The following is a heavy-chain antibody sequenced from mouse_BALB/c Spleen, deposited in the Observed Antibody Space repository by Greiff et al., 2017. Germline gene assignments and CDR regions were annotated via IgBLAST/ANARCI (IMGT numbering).Heavy chain of an antibody. D-gene: IGHD2-4*01. J-gene: IGHJ2*01. CDR1: GYTFTSYW. V-gene: IGHV1-87*01. Sequence: QVQLQQSGAELARPGASVKLSCKASGYTFTSYWMQWVKQRPGQGLEWIGAIYPGDGDTRYTQKFKGKATLTADKSSSTAYMQLSSLASEDSAVYYCARRGDYDDYWGQGTTLTVSS. CDR3: ARRGDYDDY. CDR2: IYPGDGDT.